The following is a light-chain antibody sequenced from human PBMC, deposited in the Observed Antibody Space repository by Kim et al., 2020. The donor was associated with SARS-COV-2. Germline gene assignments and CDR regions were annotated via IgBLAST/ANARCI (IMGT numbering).Light chain of an antibody. CDR1: QSIGNF. Sequence: DIQVTQSPSSLSASVGDRVTITCRASQSIGNFLNWYQQRPGKAPKLLIYAASSLQSGVPFRFRGSGSGTEFTLTISSLEPEDFAPYYCQQSADWPLTFGGGTKVDIK. J-gene: IGKJ4*01. CDR3: QQSADWPLT. V-gene: IGKV1-39*01. CDR2: AAS.